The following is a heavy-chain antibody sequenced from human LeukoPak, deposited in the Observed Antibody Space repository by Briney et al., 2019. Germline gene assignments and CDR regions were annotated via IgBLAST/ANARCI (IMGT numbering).Heavy chain of an antibody. CDR1: GFTVSSNY. CDR2: IYDGGNT. Sequence: GGSLRLSCTVAGFTVSSNYMGWVRQAPEKGLEWVSVIYDGGNTYYADSVSGRFTISRDNSKNTLYLQMNSLRAEDTAVYYCARDQGGNFDYWGQGTLVTVSS. J-gene: IGHJ4*02. D-gene: IGHD3-16*01. CDR3: ARDQGGNFDY. V-gene: IGHV3-53*01.